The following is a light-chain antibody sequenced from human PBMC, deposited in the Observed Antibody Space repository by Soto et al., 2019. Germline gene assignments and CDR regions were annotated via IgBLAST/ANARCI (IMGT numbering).Light chain of an antibody. Sequence: ELVLTQSPGTLSLSPGERATLSCRASESVSSNYLAWYQQKPGQAPRLLIYGASSRATGIPDRFSGSGSGTDFTLTISRLEPEDFALYYCQQYVNSPRTFGQGTKREIK. CDR3: QQYVNSPRT. CDR2: GAS. J-gene: IGKJ2*01. V-gene: IGKV3-20*01. CDR1: ESVSSNY.